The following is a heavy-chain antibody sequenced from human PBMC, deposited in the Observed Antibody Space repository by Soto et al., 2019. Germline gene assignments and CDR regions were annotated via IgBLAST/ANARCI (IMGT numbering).Heavy chain of an antibody. CDR1: GFSLSTSGVG. D-gene: IGHD3-3*01. J-gene: IGHJ6*02. Sequence: QITLKESGPTLVKPTQPLTLTCTFSGFSLSTSGVGVGWIRQPPGKALEWLALIYWNDDKRYSPSLKSRLTTTTDTSKNHVLLTMTNMDPVDTATYYCAHSRAYYDFWGAYYYYYCMDVWGQGTTVTVSS. CDR3: AHSRAYYDFWGAYYYYYCMDV. V-gene: IGHV2-5*01. CDR2: IYWNDDK.